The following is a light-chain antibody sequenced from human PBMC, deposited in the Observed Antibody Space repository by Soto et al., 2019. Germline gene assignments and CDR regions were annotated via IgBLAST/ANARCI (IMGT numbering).Light chain of an antibody. CDR3: SSYSSRSTVV. Sequence: QSALTQPASVSGSPGQSITISCTGASTDVGGYNYVSWYQQHPGQAPKLMIYDVTNRPSGVSNRFSGPKSGNTASLTISGVQAEDEADYFCSSYSSRSTVVFGGGTKLTVL. CDR2: DVT. V-gene: IGLV2-14*01. CDR1: STDVGGYNY. J-gene: IGLJ2*01.